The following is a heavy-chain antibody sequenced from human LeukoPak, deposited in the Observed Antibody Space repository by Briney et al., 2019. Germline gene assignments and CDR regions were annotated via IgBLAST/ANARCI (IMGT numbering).Heavy chain of an antibody. Sequence: GRSLRLSCAASGFTFSSYGMHWVRQAPGKGLEWVAVIWYDGSNKYYADSVKGRFTLSRDNSKNTLYLQMNSLRAEDTAVYYCAKTGTPEMCSGGSCYQYYFDYWGQGTLVTVSS. D-gene: IGHD2-15*01. V-gene: IGHV3-33*06. J-gene: IGHJ4*02. CDR2: IWYDGSNK. CDR3: AKTGTPEMCSGGSCYQYYFDY. CDR1: GFTFSSYG.